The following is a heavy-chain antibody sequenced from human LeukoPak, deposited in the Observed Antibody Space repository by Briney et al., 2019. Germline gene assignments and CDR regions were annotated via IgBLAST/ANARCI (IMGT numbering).Heavy chain of an antibody. J-gene: IGHJ5*02. CDR1: GGTFSGYA. CDR3: ARVVCSSTSCYTDWFDP. D-gene: IGHD2-2*02. V-gene: IGHV1-69*06. Sequence: ASVKVSCKASGGTFSGYAFTWVRQAPGQGLEWMGGIIPIFDTANYAQKFQGRVTITADKSTSTVYMELSRLRSEDTALYYCARVVCSSTSCYTDWFDPWGQGTLVTVSS. CDR2: IIPIFDTA.